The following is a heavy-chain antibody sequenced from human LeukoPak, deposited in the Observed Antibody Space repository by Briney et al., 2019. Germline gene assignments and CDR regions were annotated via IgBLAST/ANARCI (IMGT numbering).Heavy chain of an antibody. CDR3: ARARYNGNWFDP. J-gene: IGHJ5*02. V-gene: IGHV4-34*01. D-gene: IGHD1-14*01. CDR1: GGSFSGYY. CDR2: INHSGST. Sequence: PSETLSLTCAVYGGSFSGYYWSWIRQPPGKGLEWIGEINHSGSTNYNPSLKSRVTMSVDTSKNQFSLKLSSVTAADTAVYYCARARYNGNWFDPWGQGTLVTVSS.